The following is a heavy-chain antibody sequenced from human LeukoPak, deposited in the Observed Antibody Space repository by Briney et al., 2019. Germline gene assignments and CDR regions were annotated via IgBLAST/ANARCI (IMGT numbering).Heavy chain of an antibody. J-gene: IGHJ4*02. Sequence: GASVNVSCKASGYTFTSYGISWVRQAPGQGLEWMGWISAYNGNTNYAQKLQGRVTMTTDTSTSTAYMELRSLRSDDTAVYYCARGPIPHYYDSSGYYKSPPFDYWGQGTLVTVSS. V-gene: IGHV1-18*01. CDR1: GYTFTSYG. CDR2: ISAYNGNT. D-gene: IGHD3-22*01. CDR3: ARGPIPHYYDSSGYYKSPPFDY.